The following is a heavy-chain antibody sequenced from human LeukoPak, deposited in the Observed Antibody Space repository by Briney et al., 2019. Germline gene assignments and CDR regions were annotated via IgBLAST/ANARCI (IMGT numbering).Heavy chain of an antibody. CDR2: ISSSSSYI. J-gene: IGHJ4*02. Sequence: GSLRLSCAASGFTFSSYAMSWVRQAPGKGLEWVSSISSSSSYIYYADSVKGRFTISRDNAKNSLYLQMNSLRAEDTAVYYCAREEQQLDFDYWGQGTLVTVSS. CDR3: AREEQQLDFDY. D-gene: IGHD6-13*01. CDR1: GFTFSSYA. V-gene: IGHV3-21*01.